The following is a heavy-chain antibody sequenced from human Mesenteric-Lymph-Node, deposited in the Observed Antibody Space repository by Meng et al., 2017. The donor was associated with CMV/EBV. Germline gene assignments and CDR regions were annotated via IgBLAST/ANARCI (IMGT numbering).Heavy chain of an antibody. CDR3: ARHQRWLKSEGGFNY. V-gene: IGHV4-34*01. D-gene: IGHD4-23*01. Sequence: LQRWGAGLLNPSDTLSLTCAGYGRSFSGYYWSWILQPPGKGLEWIGEINHSGSTNYNPSLKSRVTISVDTSKNQFSLKLSSVTAADTAVYYCARHQRWLKSEGGFNYWGQGTLVTVSS. CDR2: INHSGST. J-gene: IGHJ4*02. CDR1: GRSFSGYY.